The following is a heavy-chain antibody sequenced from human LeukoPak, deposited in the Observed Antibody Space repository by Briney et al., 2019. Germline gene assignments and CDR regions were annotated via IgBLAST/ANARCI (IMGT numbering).Heavy chain of an antibody. CDR1: GFTVSSNS. CDR2: IYSDNT. V-gene: IGHV3-53*01. CDR3: AKDGPYYYDRSGYYFPPYFDN. Sequence: GGSLRLSCTVSGFTVSSNSMSWVRQAPGKGLEWVSFIYSDNTHYSDSVKGRFTISRDNSKNTLYLQMNSLRAEDTAVYYCAKDGPYYYDRSGYYFPPYFDNWGQGTLVTVSS. D-gene: IGHD3-22*01. J-gene: IGHJ4*02.